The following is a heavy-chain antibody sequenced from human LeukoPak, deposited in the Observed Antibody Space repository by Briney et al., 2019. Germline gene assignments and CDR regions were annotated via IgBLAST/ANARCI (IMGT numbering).Heavy chain of an antibody. J-gene: IGHJ4*02. Sequence: GGSLRLSCAASGFTFSSYGMHWVRQAPGKGLEWVAVIWYDGSNKYYADSVKGRFTISRDNSKNTLYLQMNSLRAEDTAVYYCARGSGARIAAAGTLDYWGQGTLVTVSS. CDR2: IWYDGSNK. V-gene: IGHV3-33*01. CDR3: ARGSGARIAAAGTLDY. CDR1: GFTFSSYG. D-gene: IGHD6-13*01.